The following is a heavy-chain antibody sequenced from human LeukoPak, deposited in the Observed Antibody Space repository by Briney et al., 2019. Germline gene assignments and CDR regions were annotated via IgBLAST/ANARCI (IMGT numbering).Heavy chain of an antibody. D-gene: IGHD1-14*01. V-gene: IGHV4-59*12. CDR3: ARGIAGNAFDI. J-gene: IGHJ3*02. CDR1: GDSISDYY. CDR2: IYYSGST. Sequence: SETLSLTCTVSGDSISDYYWSWIRQPPGKGLEWIGYIYYSGSTNYNPSLKSRVTMSVDTSKNQFSLKLSSVTAADTAVYYCARGIAGNAFDIWGQGTMVTVSS.